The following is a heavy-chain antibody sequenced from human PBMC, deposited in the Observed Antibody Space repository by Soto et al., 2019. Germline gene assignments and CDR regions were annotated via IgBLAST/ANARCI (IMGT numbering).Heavy chain of an antibody. CDR2: RSGSGGPT. Sequence: EVQLLVSGGGLVQPGGSLRLSWSTSGSTFITYAMNWVRQATGKGLAWVSSRSGSGGPTYYADSVRGRFTISRDNSKNTLFLQMSSLRDEDTALYYCAKQRAGYGSGSDTFYFDFWGQGTLVTVSS. J-gene: IGHJ4*02. V-gene: IGHV3-23*01. D-gene: IGHD3-10*01. CDR1: GSTFITYA. CDR3: AKQRAGYGSGSDTFYFDF.